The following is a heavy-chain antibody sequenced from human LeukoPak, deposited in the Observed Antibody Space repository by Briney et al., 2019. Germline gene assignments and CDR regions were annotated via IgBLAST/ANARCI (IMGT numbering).Heavy chain of an antibody. V-gene: IGHV3-53*01. CDR3: ARGEDYGDYFDY. J-gene: IGHJ4*02. Sequence: QPGGSLRLSCAASGFTVSSNYMNWVRQAPGKGLEWVSVVYSGGSTYYADSVRGRFTISRDNSKNTLYLQMNSLRAEDTAVYYCARGEDYGDYFDYWGQGTLVTVSS. CDR2: VYSGGST. CDR1: GFTVSSNY. D-gene: IGHD4-17*01.